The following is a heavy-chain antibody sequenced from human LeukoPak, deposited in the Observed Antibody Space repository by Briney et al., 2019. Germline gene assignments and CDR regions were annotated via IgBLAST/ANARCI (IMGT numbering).Heavy chain of an antibody. J-gene: IGHJ6*03. CDR3: ARQRGYYYYYMDV. CDR1: GGSISSYY. CDR2: IYTSGST. V-gene: IGHV4-4*09. Sequence: SETLSLTCTVSGGSISSYYWSWIRQPPGKGLEWIGYIYTSGSTNYNPSLKSRVTISVDTSKNQFSLKLSSVTAADTAVYYCARQRGYYYYYMDVWGKGTTVTVSS.